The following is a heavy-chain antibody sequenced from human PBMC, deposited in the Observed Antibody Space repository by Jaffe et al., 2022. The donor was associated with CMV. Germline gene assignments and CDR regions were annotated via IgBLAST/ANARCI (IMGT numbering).Heavy chain of an antibody. D-gene: IGHD2-21*01. J-gene: IGHJ5*02. Sequence: RLVESGGGLVQPGGSLRLSCEASGFTFSSFAMSWVRRAPGKGLEWVSTITGSADITYYADSVKGRFTISRDNSKNTLYLQMNSLRADDTAVFYCARHLLWSPEKWFDPWGQGTLVTVSS. CDR3: ARHLLWSPEKWFDP. V-gene: IGHV3-23*04. CDR1: GFTFSSFA. CDR2: ITGSADIT.